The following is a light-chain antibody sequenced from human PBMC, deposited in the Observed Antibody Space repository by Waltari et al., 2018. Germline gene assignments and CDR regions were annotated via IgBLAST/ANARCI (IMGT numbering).Light chain of an antibody. V-gene: IGLV2-8*01. CDR2: AVT. CDR3: GSYAGSKILL. CDR1: SSDVGIYDY. J-gene: IGLJ3*02. Sequence: QSALTQPPSASGSPGQSVTISCTGTSSDVGIYDYVSWYQQRPGKAPKLIIYAVTERPSGVPDRFSGSKSGNTAPLTVFGLQTEDEGTYYCGSYAGSKILLFGGGTELTVL.